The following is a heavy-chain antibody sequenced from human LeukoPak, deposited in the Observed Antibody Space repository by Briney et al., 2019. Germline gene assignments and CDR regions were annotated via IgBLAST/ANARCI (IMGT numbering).Heavy chain of an antibody. D-gene: IGHD5-12*01. J-gene: IGHJ6*03. V-gene: IGHV3-30*04. CDR1: GFTFSSYA. Sequence: GGSLRLSCAASGFTFSSYAMHWVRQAPGKGLEWVAVISYDGSNKYYADSVKGRFTISRDNSKNTLYLQMNSLRAEDTAVYYCAKGGGYEAQYYYYYLDVWGKGTTVTISS. CDR3: AKGGGYEAQYYYYYLDV. CDR2: ISYDGSNK.